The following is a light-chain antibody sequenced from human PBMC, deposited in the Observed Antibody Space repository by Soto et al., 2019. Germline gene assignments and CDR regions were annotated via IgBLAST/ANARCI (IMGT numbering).Light chain of an antibody. CDR1: QSVSSSY. V-gene: IGKV3-20*01. CDR3: QHSVTSRFT. J-gene: IGKJ3*01. Sequence: EIVLTQSPGTLSLSPGERATLSCRASQSVSSSYLAWYQQKPGQAPRLLIYGVSSRATGIPDRFSGSESGTDFTLTISRLEPEEFAVYYCQHSVTSRFTFGPGTKVEI. CDR2: GVS.